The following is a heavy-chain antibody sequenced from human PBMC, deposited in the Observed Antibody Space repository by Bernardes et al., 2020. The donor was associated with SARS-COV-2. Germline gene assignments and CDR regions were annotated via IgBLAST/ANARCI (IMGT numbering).Heavy chain of an antibody. J-gene: IGHJ6*02. CDR1: GYSFTSYW. CDR2: IYPGDSDT. V-gene: IGHV5-51*01. Sequence: GESLKISCKGSGYSFTSYWIGWVRQMPGKGLEWMGIIYPGDSDTRYSPSFQGQVTISADKSISTAYLQWSSLKASDTAMYYCARRSSGDGSGSYYKLSYYYYGMDVWGQGTTVTVSS. D-gene: IGHD3-10*01. CDR3: ARRSSGDGSGSYYKLSYYYYGMDV.